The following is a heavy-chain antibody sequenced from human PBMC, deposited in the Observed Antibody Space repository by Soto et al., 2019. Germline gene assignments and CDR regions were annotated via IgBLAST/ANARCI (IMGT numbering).Heavy chain of an antibody. Sequence: GGSLRLSCAASGFTFSNFAMGWVRQTPGKGLEWVASTYGDAASTFYADSVKGRFTISKGNSKNTVYLQLRSLGVEDTSTYFFAIPWYYSSSSYSFDHWDQGTLVTVSS. CDR1: GFTFSNFA. CDR2: TYGDAAST. D-gene: IGHD3-10*01. V-gene: IGHV3-23*01. CDR3: AIPWYYSSSSYSFDH. J-gene: IGHJ4*02.